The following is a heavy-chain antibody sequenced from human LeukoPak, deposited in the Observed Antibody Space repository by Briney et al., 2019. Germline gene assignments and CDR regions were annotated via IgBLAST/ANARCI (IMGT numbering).Heavy chain of an antibody. CDR1: GFTYSNYA. Sequence: GGSLRLSCVASGFTYSNYAMSWVRQAPGKGLELVSGIYGSDDKTVYGDAVKGRFTISRANSKNTLYLQMNSLRADDTAVYYCTKTQGYYAAWGQGALVTVSS. V-gene: IGHV3-23*01. CDR3: TKTQGYYAA. D-gene: IGHD1-26*01. CDR2: IYGSDDKT. J-gene: IGHJ5*02.